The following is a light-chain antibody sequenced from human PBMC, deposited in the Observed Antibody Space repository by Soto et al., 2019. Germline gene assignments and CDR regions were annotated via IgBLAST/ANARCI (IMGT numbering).Light chain of an antibody. Sequence: QSALTQPASVSGSPGQSITISCTGTSSDVGGYNYVSWYQQHPGKAPKLMIYDVSNRPSGVSNRFSGSKSGNTASMTISGLQAEDAADYSCSSYTSSSTLRVFGGGTKVTVL. CDR3: SSYTSSSTLRV. CDR1: SSDVGGYNY. V-gene: IGLV2-14*01. CDR2: DVS. J-gene: IGLJ2*01.